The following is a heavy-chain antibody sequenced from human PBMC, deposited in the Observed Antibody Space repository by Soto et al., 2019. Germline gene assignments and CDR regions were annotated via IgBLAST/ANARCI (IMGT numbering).Heavy chain of an antibody. CDR2: ITGSGGGT. D-gene: IGHD6-13*01. CDR3: AKRPLTAAGFDY. Sequence: EVQRLESGGGLVQPGGSLRLSCAASGFTFSNYAMTWLRQAPGKGLEWVSVITGSGGGTYFVDSVKGRFTISRDNSKNTVYLQMNSLRAEDTAVYYCAKRPLTAAGFDYWGQGTLVTVSS. J-gene: IGHJ4*02. V-gene: IGHV3-23*01. CDR1: GFTFSNYA.